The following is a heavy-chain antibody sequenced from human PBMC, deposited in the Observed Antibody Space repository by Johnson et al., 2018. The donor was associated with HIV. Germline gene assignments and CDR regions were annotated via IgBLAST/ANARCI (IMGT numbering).Heavy chain of an antibody. CDR1: GFTFSNAW. Sequence: VQLVESGGGVVKPGGSLRLSCAASGFTFSNAWMNWVRQAPGKGLEWVGRLKSKSDGETIDYAAPVKGRFTFSRDDSKNTLYLQMHSLKTEDTAVYYCARESDHFGVSAFDMWGQGTMVTVSS. CDR2: LKSKSDGETI. D-gene: IGHD3-10*01. J-gene: IGHJ3*02. V-gene: IGHV3-15*01. CDR3: ARESDHFGVSAFDM.